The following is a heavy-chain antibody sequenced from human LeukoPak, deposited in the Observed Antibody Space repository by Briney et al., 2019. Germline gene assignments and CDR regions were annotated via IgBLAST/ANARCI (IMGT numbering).Heavy chain of an antibody. CDR3: ARDRSSSSKAFDI. J-gene: IGHJ3*02. CDR2: IKQDGSEK. Sequence: GGSLRLSCAASGLTFSSYGMHWVRQAPGKGLEWEANIKQDGSEKYYVDSVKGRFTISRDNAKNSLYLQMNSLRAEDTAVYYCARDRSSSSKAFDIWGQGTMVTVSS. V-gene: IGHV3-7*01. D-gene: IGHD6-13*01. CDR1: GLTFSSYG.